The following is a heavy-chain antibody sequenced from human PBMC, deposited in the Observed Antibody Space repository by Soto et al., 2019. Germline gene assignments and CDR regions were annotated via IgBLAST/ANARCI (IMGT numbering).Heavy chain of an antibody. J-gene: IGHJ6*02. CDR2: IYHSGST. Sequence: QLQLQESGSGLVKPSQTLSLTCAVSGGSISSGGYSWSWIRQPPGKGLEWIGYIYHSGSTYYNPSLKSRVTISVDRSKNQFSLKLSSVTAADTAVYYCARVKLRFLEYYGMDVWGQGTTVTVSS. V-gene: IGHV4-30-2*01. D-gene: IGHD3-3*01. CDR3: ARVKLRFLEYYGMDV. CDR1: GGSISSGGYS.